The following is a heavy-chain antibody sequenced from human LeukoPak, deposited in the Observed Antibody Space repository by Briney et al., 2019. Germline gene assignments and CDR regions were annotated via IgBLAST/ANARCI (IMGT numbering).Heavy chain of an antibody. CDR2: ITPMFGTA. V-gene: IGHV1-69*13. D-gene: IGHD3-9*01. CDR1: GGTFSSYA. Sequence: ASVKVSCKASGGTFSSYAINWVRQAPGQGLEWMGGITPMFGTAKYAQKFQGRVTITADESTSTAYMELSSLRSEDTAVYYCARDSSEFRSLIFHWGQGTLVTVSS. J-gene: IGHJ1*01. CDR3: ARDSSEFRSLIFH.